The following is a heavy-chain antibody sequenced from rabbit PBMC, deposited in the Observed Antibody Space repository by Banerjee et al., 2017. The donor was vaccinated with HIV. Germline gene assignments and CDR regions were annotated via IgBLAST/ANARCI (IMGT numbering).Heavy chain of an antibody. D-gene: IGHD6-1*01. V-gene: IGHV1S45*01. Sequence: QEQLVESGGGLVQPEGSLTLTCTASGLDFSSTYYMGWVRQAPGKGLEWIACIYTGDGSTYYASWAKGRFTISKTSSTTVTLQMTSLTAADTATYFCARADASGAGHGYAYFTLWGPGTLVTVS. CDR1: GLDFSSTYY. CDR3: ARADASGAGHGYAYFTL. J-gene: IGHJ4*01. CDR2: IYTGDGST.